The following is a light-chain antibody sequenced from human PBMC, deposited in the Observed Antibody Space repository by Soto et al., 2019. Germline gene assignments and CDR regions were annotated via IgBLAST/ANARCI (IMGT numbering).Light chain of an antibody. J-gene: IGKJ1*01. CDR1: QSVGSNY. Sequence: IVLTQSPGTLSLTPGERATLSCRASQSVGSNYLAWYQQKPGQSPRLLIYGASSRATGIPDRFSGSGSETDFTLTITRLEPEDFAVYYCQQYGSSRRTFGQGTKVDI. CDR3: QQYGSSRRT. CDR2: GAS. V-gene: IGKV3-20*01.